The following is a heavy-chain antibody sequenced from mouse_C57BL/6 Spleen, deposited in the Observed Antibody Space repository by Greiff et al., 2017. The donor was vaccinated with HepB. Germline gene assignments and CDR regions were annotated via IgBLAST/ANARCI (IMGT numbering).Heavy chain of an antibody. Sequence: EVKLMESGGGLVKPGGSLKLSCAASGFTFSSYAMSWVRQTPEKRLEWVATISDGGSYTYYPDNVKGRFTISRDNAKNNLYLQMSHLKSEDTAMYYCAGGYSNSWFAYWGQGTLVTVSA. CDR2: ISDGGSYT. V-gene: IGHV5-4*03. CDR3: AGGYSNSWFAY. CDR1: GFTFSSYA. J-gene: IGHJ3*01. D-gene: IGHD2-5*01.